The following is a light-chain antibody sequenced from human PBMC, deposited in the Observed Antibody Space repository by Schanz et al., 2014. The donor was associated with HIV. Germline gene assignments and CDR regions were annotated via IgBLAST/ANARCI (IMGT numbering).Light chain of an antibody. CDR1: RNDVGTYNL. CDR2: EVT. Sequence: QSVLTQPASVSGSPGQSITISCTGTRNDVGTYNLVSWYQQHPGKAPQLMIYEVTKRPSGVSDRFSGSKSDNTASLTISGLQADDEADYYCSSYTSDTVLFGGGTKLTVL. J-gene: IGLJ2*01. V-gene: IGLV2-14*02. CDR3: SSYTSDTVL.